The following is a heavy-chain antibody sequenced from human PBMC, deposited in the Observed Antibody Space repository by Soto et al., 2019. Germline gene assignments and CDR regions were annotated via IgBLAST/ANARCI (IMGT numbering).Heavy chain of an antibody. J-gene: IGHJ6*02. CDR2: ISYDGSFV. Sequence: GGSLRLSCVVSGLTFSDYGFHWVRQAPGKGLDWVAAISYDGSFVYYADSVRGRFTISRDNSRNTLDLQMNTLRHEDTAVYYCAKERGRNRNFAMDVWGQGTSV. D-gene: IGHD1-1*01. CDR1: GLTFSDYG. CDR3: AKERGRNRNFAMDV. V-gene: IGHV3-30*18.